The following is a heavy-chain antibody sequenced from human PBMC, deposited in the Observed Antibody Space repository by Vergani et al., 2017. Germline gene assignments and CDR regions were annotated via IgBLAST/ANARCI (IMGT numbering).Heavy chain of an antibody. Sequence: QVQLVQSGAEVKKPGSSVKVSCKASGGTFNIYSVSWLRQAPGQGPEWMGGITPFFPTGHYAQKFQGRVTITADESATTVYMELSSLRSEDTAVYYCASSRTGEDLPKPLYYFYGLDVWGQGTTVTVSS. CDR3: ASSRTGEDLPKPLYYFYGLDV. J-gene: IGHJ6*02. CDR1: GGTFNIYS. V-gene: IGHV1-69*12. D-gene: IGHD7-27*01. CDR2: ITPFFPTG.